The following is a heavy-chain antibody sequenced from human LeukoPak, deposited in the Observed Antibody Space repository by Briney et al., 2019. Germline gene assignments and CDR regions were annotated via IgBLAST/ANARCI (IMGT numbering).Heavy chain of an antibody. CDR2: IIPIFGTA. D-gene: IGHD3-22*01. CDR1: GGTFSSYA. Sequence: SVKVSCKASGGTFSSYAISWVRQAPGQGLEWMGGIIPIFGTANYAQKFQGRVTLTRDMSTSTDYLELSSLRSEDTAVYYCARDGDSRGYYYYYFDYWGQGTLVTVSS. V-gene: IGHV1-69*05. CDR3: ARDGDSRGYYYYYFDY. J-gene: IGHJ4*02.